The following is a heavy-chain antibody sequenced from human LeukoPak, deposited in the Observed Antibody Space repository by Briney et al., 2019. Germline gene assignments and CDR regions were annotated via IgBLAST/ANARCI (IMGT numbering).Heavy chain of an antibody. J-gene: IGHJ4*02. CDR1: GFNFRAYW. CDR3: ARDSTLRIAAAGTFDY. D-gene: IGHD6-13*01. Sequence: GGSLRLSCTTSGFNFRAYWMGWVRQAPGKGLEWVSSISSSSSYIYYADSVKGRFTISRDNAKNSLYLQMNSLRAEDTAVYYCARDSTLRIAAAGTFDYWGQGTLVTVSS. V-gene: IGHV3-21*01. CDR2: ISSSSSYI.